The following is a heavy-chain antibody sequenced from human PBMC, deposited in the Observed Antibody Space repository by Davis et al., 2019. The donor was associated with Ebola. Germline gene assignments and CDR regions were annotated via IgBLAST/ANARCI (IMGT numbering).Heavy chain of an antibody. Sequence: GGSLRLSCVVSGFTFSSYSMNWVRQAPGKGLECISYISSSGSSIYYADSVKGRFTISRDNSKNTLYLQMNSLRAEDTAVFYCAKGRGGLRYCSSTSCSLDYWGQGTLVTVSS. CDR3: AKGRGGLRYCSSTSCSLDY. CDR1: GFTFSSYS. CDR2: ISSSGSSI. D-gene: IGHD2-2*01. J-gene: IGHJ4*02. V-gene: IGHV3-48*01.